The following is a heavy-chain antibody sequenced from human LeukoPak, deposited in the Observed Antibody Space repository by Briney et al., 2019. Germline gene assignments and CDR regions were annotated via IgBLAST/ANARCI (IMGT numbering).Heavy chain of an antibody. J-gene: IGHJ4*02. Sequence: GGSLRLSCAASGFTFSNSAMTWVRQAPGKGLEWVSAISSLGSDTIYTDSVKDRFTISRDNSQNTLFLQMNSLRAADTAVYYCAKGGNSAPLDYWGQGTLVTVSS. CDR1: GFTFSNSA. V-gene: IGHV3-23*01. CDR2: ISSLGSDT. CDR3: AKGGNSAPLDY. D-gene: IGHD1-7*01.